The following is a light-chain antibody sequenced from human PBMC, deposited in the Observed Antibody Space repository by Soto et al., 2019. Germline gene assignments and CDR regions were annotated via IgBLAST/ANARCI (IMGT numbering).Light chain of an antibody. CDR1: SSDVGGYDY. J-gene: IGLJ2*01. V-gene: IGLV2-14*03. CDR3: SSYPNTNPVV. Sequence: QSALTQVASVSGSPGQSITISCTGTSSDVGGYDYVSWYQQHPGKAPKLMIYNVNYRPSGVSDRFSGSKSGDTASLTISGLQAEDEANYYCSSYPNTNPVVFGGGTKVTVL. CDR2: NVN.